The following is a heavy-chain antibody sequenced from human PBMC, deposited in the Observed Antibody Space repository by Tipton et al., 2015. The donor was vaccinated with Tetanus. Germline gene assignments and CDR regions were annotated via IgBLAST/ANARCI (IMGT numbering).Heavy chain of an antibody. CDR1: GGSISSSNW. CDR3: ATQGGYRFHH. J-gene: IGHJ1*01. Sequence: TLSLTCVVSGGSISSSNWWSWVRQPPGKGLEWIADIYHTGSSNYNPSLKSRATISVDRSKNQFSLSLSSVTAADTAVYYCATQGGYRFHHWGQGTLVTVSS. D-gene: IGHD3-16*02. V-gene: IGHV4-4*02. CDR2: IYHTGSS.